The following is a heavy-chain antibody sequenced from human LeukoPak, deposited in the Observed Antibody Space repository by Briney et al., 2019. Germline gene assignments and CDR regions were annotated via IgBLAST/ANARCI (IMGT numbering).Heavy chain of an antibody. D-gene: IGHD5-18*01. CDR3: ARGGGYSYS. J-gene: IGHJ4*02. V-gene: IGHV4-38-2*01. CDR1: GYSISSGYY. Sequence: SETLSLTCAVSGYSISSGYYWGWIRQPPGKGLEWIGSIYHSGSTNYNPSLKSRVTISVDTSKNQFSLKLSSVTAADTAVYYCARGGGYSYSWGQGTLVTVSS. CDR2: IYHSGST.